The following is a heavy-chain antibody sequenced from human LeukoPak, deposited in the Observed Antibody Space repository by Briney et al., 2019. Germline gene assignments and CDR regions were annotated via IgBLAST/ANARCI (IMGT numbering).Heavy chain of an antibody. Sequence: GGSLRLSCAASGFTFSSYAMRWVRQAPGKGLEWVSAISGSGGSTYYADSVKGRFTISRDNSKNTLYLQMNSLRAEDTAVYYCAKGSTYCGGDCYLLQYYFDHWGQGTLVTVSS. V-gene: IGHV3-23*01. CDR2: ISGSGGST. CDR1: GFTFSSYA. J-gene: IGHJ4*02. D-gene: IGHD2-21*02. CDR3: AKGSTYCGGDCYLLQYYFDH.